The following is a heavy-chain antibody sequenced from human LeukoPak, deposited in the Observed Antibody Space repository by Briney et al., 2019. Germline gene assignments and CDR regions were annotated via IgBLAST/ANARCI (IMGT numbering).Heavy chain of an antibody. Sequence: SETLSLTCAVSGGSISSGGYSWSWIRQPPGKGLEWIGYIYHSVSTYYNPSLKSRVTISVDRSKNQFSLKLSSVTAADTAVYYCARGWDGMDVWGQGTTVTVSS. V-gene: IGHV4-30-2*01. CDR1: GGSISSGGYS. CDR2: IYHSVST. D-gene: IGHD5-24*01. CDR3: ARGWDGMDV. J-gene: IGHJ6*02.